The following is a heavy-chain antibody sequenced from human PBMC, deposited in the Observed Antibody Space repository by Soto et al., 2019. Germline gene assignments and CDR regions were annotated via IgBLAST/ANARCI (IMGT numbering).Heavy chain of an antibody. CDR1: GDSINTFSYF. CDR3: ARRGTYDFDY. V-gene: IGHV4-31*03. CDR2: VHSTGNT. J-gene: IGHJ4*01. D-gene: IGHD4-17*01. Sequence: QVQLRESGPGLVKPSQTLSLTCTASGDSINTFSYFWSWIRKHPHKGLEWIGYVHSTGNTYYNPSLESRATIFRHTSENKFSLYLDSLTAADAAVYYWARRGTYDFDYWGHGIQVTVSS.